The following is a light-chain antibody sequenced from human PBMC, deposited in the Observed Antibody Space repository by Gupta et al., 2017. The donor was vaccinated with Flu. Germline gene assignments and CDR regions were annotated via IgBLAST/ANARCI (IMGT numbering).Light chain of an antibody. J-gene: IGLJ2*01. CDR2: DKN. Sequence: GDGVINCYEGWCQQKRGEAPVLVIYDKNIRRSAILDRFSGCSSGNTASLTITAVQAVDEDDYYCNYWESNDNTKVVFGGGTKLTVL. CDR1: GVINCY. CDR3: NYWESNDNTKVV. V-gene: IGLV3-19*01.